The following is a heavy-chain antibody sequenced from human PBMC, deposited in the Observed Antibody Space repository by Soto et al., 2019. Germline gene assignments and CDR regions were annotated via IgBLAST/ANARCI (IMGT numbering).Heavy chain of an antibody. CDR2: INSDGSST. J-gene: IGHJ4*02. V-gene: IGHV3-74*01. CDR3: ARDSSKPWPGVAAAGPDY. D-gene: IGHD6-13*01. Sequence: PGGSLRLSCAASGFTFSSYWMHLVRQAPGKGLVWVSRINSDGSSTSYADSVKGRFTISRDNAKNTLYLQMNSLRAEDTAVYYCARDSSKPWPGVAAAGPDYWGQGTLVTVSS. CDR1: GFTFSSYW.